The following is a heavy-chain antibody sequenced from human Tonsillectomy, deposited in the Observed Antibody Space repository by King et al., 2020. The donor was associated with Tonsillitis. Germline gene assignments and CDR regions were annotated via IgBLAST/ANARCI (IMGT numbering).Heavy chain of an antibody. CDR3: ASNGIAVAGTYYYYYGMDV. V-gene: IGHV4-39*01. Sequence: QLQESGPGLVKPSETLSLTCTVSGGSISSSSYYWGWIRQPPGQGLEWIGSIYYSGSTYYNPSLKSRVTISVDTSKNQFSLKLSSVTAADTAVYYCASNGIAVAGTYYYYYGMDVWGQGTTVTVSS. J-gene: IGHJ6*02. CDR1: GGSISSSSYY. CDR2: IYYSGST. D-gene: IGHD6-19*01.